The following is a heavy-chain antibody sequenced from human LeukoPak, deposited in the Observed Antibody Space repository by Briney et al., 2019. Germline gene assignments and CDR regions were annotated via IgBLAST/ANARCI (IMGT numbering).Heavy chain of an antibody. J-gene: IGHJ4*02. CDR2: FNHSGST. Sequence: SETLSLLCAVYGGSFSGYYRTWIRHPPGKGLEWIGEFNHSGSTKYNPSLKSRVTISVDTSKNQFSLKLSSVTAADTAMYYCASPGGDEYYYGSGSQPRDYWGQGTLVTVSS. CDR3: ASPGGDEYYYGSGSQPRDY. V-gene: IGHV4-34*01. CDR1: GGSFSGYY. D-gene: IGHD3-10*01.